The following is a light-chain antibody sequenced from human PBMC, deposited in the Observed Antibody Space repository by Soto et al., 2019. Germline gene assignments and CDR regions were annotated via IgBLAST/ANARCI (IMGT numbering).Light chain of an antibody. J-gene: IGKJ5*01. CDR3: QQSYSTLSIS. CDR2: AAS. CDR1: ESISRH. V-gene: IGKV1-39*01. Sequence: DIQMTQSPSSLSASVGDRVTITCRASESISRHLHWYQQKPGKAPNLLIYAASTLQNGVPSRVSGSCSRTDFTLTISSLQPEDSATYYCQQSYSTLSISFGQGTRLEIK.